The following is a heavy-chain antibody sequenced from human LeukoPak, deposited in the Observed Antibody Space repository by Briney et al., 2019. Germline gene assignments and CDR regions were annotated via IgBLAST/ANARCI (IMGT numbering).Heavy chain of an antibody. D-gene: IGHD1-14*01. CDR3: ARIDSRRTFDI. Sequence: GSLRLSCAVSGFTFRNYWMSWVRQAPGKGLEWVANINEDGNKKYYADSVKGRFTISRDNAKNSLSLQMNSLRFEGTAVYYCARIDSRRTFDIRGQGTMVTVSS. J-gene: IGHJ3*02. V-gene: IGHV3-7*01. CDR2: INEDGNKK. CDR1: GFTFRNYW.